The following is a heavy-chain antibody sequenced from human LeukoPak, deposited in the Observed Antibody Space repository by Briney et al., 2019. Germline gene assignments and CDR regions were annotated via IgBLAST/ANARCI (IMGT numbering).Heavy chain of an antibody. CDR2: IIPIFGTA. Sequence: ASVKVSCKASGGSFSRYAISWVRQAPGQRLESMGGIIPIFGTANYAQKFQGRVTITAAESTRTAYMELRTLRSEDTAIYYCARGSGEAGGYYYVYWGRGTPVTVSS. CDR1: GGSFSRYA. CDR3: ARGSGEAGGYYYVY. J-gene: IGHJ4*02. D-gene: IGHD3-22*01. V-gene: IGHV1-69*13.